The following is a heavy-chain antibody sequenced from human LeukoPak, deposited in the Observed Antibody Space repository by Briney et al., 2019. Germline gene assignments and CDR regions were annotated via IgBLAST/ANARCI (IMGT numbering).Heavy chain of an antibody. V-gene: IGHV3-33*01. Sequence: GGSLRLSCAASGFTFSRYAMHWVRQAPGKGLEGVAIIWYDGSNKNYVDSVKGRFTISRDSGKNTLYLQMNSLRAEDTAVYYCARVDTAMGSLDYWGQGILVTVSS. CDR3: ARVDTAMGSLDY. D-gene: IGHD5-18*01. J-gene: IGHJ4*02. CDR1: GFTFSRYA. CDR2: IWYDGSNK.